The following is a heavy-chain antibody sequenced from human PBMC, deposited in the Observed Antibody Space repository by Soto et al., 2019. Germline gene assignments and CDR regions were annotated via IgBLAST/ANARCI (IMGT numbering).Heavy chain of an antibody. J-gene: IGHJ6*02. Sequence: QVQLVQSGAEVKKPGASVKVSCKSSGYTFSMSGISWVRQAPGQGLEWMGWISGYNGTTNYEQKFQDRVTMHTDTSTNMAYMELRSLRSDDTAVYYCAREGPRPYYYYGMDVWGQGTTVTVSS. CDR2: ISGYNGTT. CDR1: GYTFSMSG. V-gene: IGHV1-18*01. CDR3: AREGPRPYYYYGMDV.